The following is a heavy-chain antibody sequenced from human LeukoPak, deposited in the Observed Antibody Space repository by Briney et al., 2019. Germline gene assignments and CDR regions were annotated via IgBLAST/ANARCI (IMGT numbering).Heavy chain of an antibody. CDR3: AKGTYYNILTGYRRGYYFDS. Sequence: GGSLRLSCAASGFTFSSYSMNWVRQAPGKGLEWVSSISSSSSYIYYADSVKGRFTISRDNAKNSLYLQMNSLRAGGTAVYYCAKGTYYNILTGYRRGYYFDSWGQGTLVTVSS. V-gene: IGHV3-21*04. CDR2: ISSSSSYI. CDR1: GFTFSSYS. D-gene: IGHD3-9*01. J-gene: IGHJ4*02.